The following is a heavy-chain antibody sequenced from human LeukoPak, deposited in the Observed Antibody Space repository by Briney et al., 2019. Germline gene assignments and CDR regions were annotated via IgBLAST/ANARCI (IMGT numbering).Heavy chain of an antibody. J-gene: IGHJ4*02. Sequence: GGSLRLSCAASGFSFSSYAMHWVRQAPGKGLEWMAVISYDGSNKYYADSVKGRFTISRDNSKNTLYLQMNSLRAEDTAVYYCARDRYSLDYWGQGTLVTVSS. CDR1: GFSFSSYA. V-gene: IGHV3-30-3*01. D-gene: IGHD5-18*01. CDR2: ISYDGSNK. CDR3: ARDRYSLDY.